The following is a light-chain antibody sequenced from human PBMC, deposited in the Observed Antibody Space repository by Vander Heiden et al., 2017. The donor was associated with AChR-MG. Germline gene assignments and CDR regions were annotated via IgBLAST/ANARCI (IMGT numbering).Light chain of an antibody. CDR2: DVS. CDR1: SSDVGGYNY. Sequence: QSALTQPASVSGSPGQSSTISCPGTSSDVGGYNYVSWYQQPPAKAHNLMIYDVSNRPAGGANRFSGSKSGNTASLTISGRQAEDEADYYCSSYTSSRTWVFGGGTKLTVL. J-gene: IGLJ3*02. V-gene: IGLV2-14*01. CDR3: SSYTSSRTWV.